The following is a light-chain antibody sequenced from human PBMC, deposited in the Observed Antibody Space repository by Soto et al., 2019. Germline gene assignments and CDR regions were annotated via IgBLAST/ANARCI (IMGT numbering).Light chain of an antibody. CDR2: DAS. Sequence: EIVMTQSPGTLSVSPGERAALSCRASQSVGSDLAWYQQKPGQAPRLLIFDASTRATGIPDRVSSSGSGTEFTLTISSLQSEDCAVYYWQQYNIRPLTFGGGIKVEIK. J-gene: IGKJ4*01. CDR1: QSVGSD. CDR3: QQYNIRPLT. V-gene: IGKV3-15*01.